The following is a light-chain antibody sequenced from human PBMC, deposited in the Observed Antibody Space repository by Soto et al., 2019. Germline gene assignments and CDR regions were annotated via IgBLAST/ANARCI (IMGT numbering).Light chain of an antibody. CDR2: WAS. Sequence: DIVMTQSPDSLAVSLGGRATINCKSSQSVLYSSNNKNYLAWYQQRPGQPPKLLIYWASTRESGVPDRFSGSGSGTDFTLTITSLQAEDVAVYYCQQYESTPPTFGQGTKLEIK. CDR1: QSVLYSSNNKNY. J-gene: IGKJ2*01. CDR3: QQYESTPPT. V-gene: IGKV4-1*01.